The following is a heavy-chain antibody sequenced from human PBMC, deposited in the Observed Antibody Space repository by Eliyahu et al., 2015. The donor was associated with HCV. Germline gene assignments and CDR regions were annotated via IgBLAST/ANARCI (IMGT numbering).Heavy chain of an antibody. J-gene: IGHJ4*02. Sequence: EVQLVESGGGLVKPGGSLRLSCAASGFTFSSYSMNWVRQAPGKGLXXVSSISSSSSYIYYADSVKGRFTISRDNAKNSLYLQMNSLRAEDTAVYYCAREFYPITFGGVISGFDYWGQGTLVTVSS. V-gene: IGHV3-21*01. CDR3: AREFYPITFGGVISGFDY. D-gene: IGHD3-16*02. CDR1: GFTFSSYS. CDR2: ISSSSSYI.